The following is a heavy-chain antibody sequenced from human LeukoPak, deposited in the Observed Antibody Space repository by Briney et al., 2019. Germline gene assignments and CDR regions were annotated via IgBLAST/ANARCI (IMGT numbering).Heavy chain of an antibody. V-gene: IGHV1-2*02. Sequence: ASVKVSCKASGYTFTGYYMHWVRQAPGQGLEWKGWINPNSGGTNYAQKFQGRVTMTRDTSFSTAYMELSRLRSDDTAVYYCARVSRSSAALDYWGQGTLVTVSS. D-gene: IGHD1-26*01. CDR3: ARVSRSSAALDY. CDR2: INPNSGGT. CDR1: GYTFTGYY. J-gene: IGHJ4*02.